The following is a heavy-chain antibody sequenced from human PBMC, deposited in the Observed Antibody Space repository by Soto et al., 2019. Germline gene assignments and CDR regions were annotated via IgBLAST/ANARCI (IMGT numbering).Heavy chain of an antibody. CDR1: GFTFSNYA. Sequence: EVQLLESGGGLVQPGGSLRLSCVASGFTFSNYAMSWVRQSPGKGLEWVSSISTSGGSTYYADSVKGRFTISRDNSKNTLYLQWNNLRAEDPAVYYCAIVVLVGLDPFDYWGQGTLVTVSS. CDR3: AIVVLVGLDPFDY. J-gene: IGHJ4*02. CDR2: ISTSGGST. V-gene: IGHV3-23*01. D-gene: IGHD2-15*01.